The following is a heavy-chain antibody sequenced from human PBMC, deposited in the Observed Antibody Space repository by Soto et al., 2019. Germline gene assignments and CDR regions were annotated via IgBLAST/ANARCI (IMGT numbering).Heavy chain of an antibody. Sequence: ASVKVSCKASGYTFTSYAMHWVRQAPGQRLEWMGWINAGNGNTKYSQKFQGRVAITRDTSASTAYMELSSLRSEDTAVYYCARSNILYWNPPDYWGQGTLVTVSS. CDR2: INAGNGNT. D-gene: IGHD1-1*01. J-gene: IGHJ4*02. CDR3: ARSNILYWNPPDY. CDR1: GYTFTSYA. V-gene: IGHV1-3*01.